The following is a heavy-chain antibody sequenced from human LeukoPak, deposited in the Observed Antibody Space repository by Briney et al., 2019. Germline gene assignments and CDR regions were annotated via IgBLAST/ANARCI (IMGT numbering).Heavy chain of an antibody. J-gene: IGHJ6*03. V-gene: IGHV4-4*07. Sequence: SETLSLTCTVSGGSISSYYWSWIRQPARKGLEWIGRIYTSGSTNYNPSLKSRVTMSVDTSKNQFSLKLSSVTAADTAVYYCARETGWLRNYYYYMDVWGKGTTVTVSS. CDR1: GGSISSYY. D-gene: IGHD5-12*01. CDR2: IYTSGST. CDR3: ARETGWLRNYYYYMDV.